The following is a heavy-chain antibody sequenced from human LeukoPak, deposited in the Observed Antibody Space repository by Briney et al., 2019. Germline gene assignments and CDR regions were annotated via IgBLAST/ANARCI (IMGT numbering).Heavy chain of an antibody. J-gene: IGHJ4*02. Sequence: GESLKISCKGSGYRFTSYWIGWVRQMPGKGLEWMGIIYPGDSDTRYSPSFQGQVTISADKSISTAYLQWSSLKASDTAMYYCARRLNADRDGYNSFHYWGQGTLVTVSS. V-gene: IGHV5-51*01. CDR3: ARRLNADRDGYNSFHY. CDR1: GYRFTSYW. CDR2: IYPGDSDT. D-gene: IGHD5-24*01.